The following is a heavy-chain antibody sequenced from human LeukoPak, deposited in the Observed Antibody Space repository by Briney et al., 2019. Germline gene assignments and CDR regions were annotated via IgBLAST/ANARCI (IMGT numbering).Heavy chain of an antibody. V-gene: IGHV4-61*02. CDR1: GGSISSGSYY. J-gene: IGHJ3*02. CDR2: IYTSGST. D-gene: IGHD3-3*01. Sequence: SQTLSLTCTVSGGSISSGSYYWSWIRQPAGKGLEWIGRIYTSGSTNYNPSLKSRVTISVDTSKNQFSLKLSSVTAADTAVYYCARDPYYGFWSGYYSPAFDIWGQGTMVTVSS. CDR3: ARDPYYGFWSGYYSPAFDI.